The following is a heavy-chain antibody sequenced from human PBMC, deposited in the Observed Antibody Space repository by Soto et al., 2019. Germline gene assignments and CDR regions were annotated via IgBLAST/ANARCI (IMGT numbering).Heavy chain of an antibody. CDR1: GFTFGTYW. J-gene: IGHJ4*02. V-gene: IGHV3-7*05. Sequence: EVQLVESGGGLVQPGGSLRLSCAASGFTFGTYWMSWVRQAPGKGLEWVANIKRDGSEKYYVDSVEGLFTISRDNAENSLYLQMNSLRAEDTAVYYCARGLSHGCYPTFAYWGQVTLVTVSS. CDR3: ARGLSHGCYPTFAY. D-gene: IGHD2-15*01. CDR2: IKRDGSEK.